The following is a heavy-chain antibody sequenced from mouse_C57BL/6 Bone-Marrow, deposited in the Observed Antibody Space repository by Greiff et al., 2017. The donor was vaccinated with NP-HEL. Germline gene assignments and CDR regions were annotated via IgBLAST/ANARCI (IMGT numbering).Heavy chain of an antibody. CDR2: ISYDGSN. J-gene: IGHJ2*01. Sequence: VQLKESGPGLVQPSQSLSLTCSVTGYSITSGYYWNWLRSFPGNKLEWVGYISYDGSNNYNPSLKNRISITRDTSKNQFFLKLKSVTTEDTATYYCASDANWGQGTTLTVSS. CDR1: GYSITSGYY. CDR3: ASDAN. V-gene: IGHV3-6*01.